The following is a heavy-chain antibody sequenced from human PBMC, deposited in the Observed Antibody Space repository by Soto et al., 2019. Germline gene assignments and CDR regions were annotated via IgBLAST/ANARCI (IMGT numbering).Heavy chain of an antibody. Sequence: ASVKVSCKASGYTFTSYFISWVRQAPGQGLEWMGWISAYNGNTNYAQKLQGRVTMTTDTSTSTAYMELRSLRSDDTAVYYCARDQTTVTTSSPFDYWGQGTLVTVSS. CDR2: ISAYNGNT. V-gene: IGHV1-18*01. D-gene: IGHD4-17*01. J-gene: IGHJ4*02. CDR3: ARDQTTVTTSSPFDY. CDR1: GYTFTSYF.